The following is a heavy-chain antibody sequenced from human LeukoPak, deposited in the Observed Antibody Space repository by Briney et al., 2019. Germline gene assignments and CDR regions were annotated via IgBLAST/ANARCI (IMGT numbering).Heavy chain of an antibody. CDR1: GGSISSGSYY. D-gene: IGHD6-6*01. Sequence: SQTLSLTCTVSGGSISSGSYYWSWIRQPAGKGLEWIGRIYASGSTNYNPSLKSRVTISVDTSENQFSLKLSSVTAADTAVYYCASSSGTNFDYWGQGTLVTVSS. V-gene: IGHV4-61*02. J-gene: IGHJ4*02. CDR2: IYASGST. CDR3: ASSSGTNFDY.